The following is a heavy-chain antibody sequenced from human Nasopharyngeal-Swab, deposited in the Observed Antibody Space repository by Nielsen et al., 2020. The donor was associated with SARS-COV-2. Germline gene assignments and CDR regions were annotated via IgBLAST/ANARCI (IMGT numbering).Heavy chain of an antibody. CDR1: GYTLTVLP. J-gene: IGHJ3*02. CDR2: VVPEDGET. Sequence: ASAKVSCKVSGYTLTVLPIHWVRQAPGKGLEWMGTVVPEDGETIYAQNFQGRVTMTADTSTYTAYLELSSLRSEDTAVYYCASEGSGVFGVVIYAFDIWGPGTLVTVSS. V-gene: IGHV1-24*01. D-gene: IGHD3-3*01. CDR3: ASEGSGVFGVVIYAFDI.